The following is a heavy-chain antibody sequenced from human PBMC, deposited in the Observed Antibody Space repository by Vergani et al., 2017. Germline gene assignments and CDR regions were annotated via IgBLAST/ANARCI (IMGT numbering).Heavy chain of an antibody. Sequence: QVQLQESGPGLVKPSETLSLTCAVSGDSISSGYYWGWIRQPPGKGLEWIGSIYHSGSTYYNPSLKSRVTISVDTSKNQFSLKLSSVTAADTAVYYCARSLYCSGGSCLFDYWDQGTLVTVSS. D-gene: IGHD2-15*01. CDR2: IYHSGST. V-gene: IGHV4-38-2*01. J-gene: IGHJ4*02. CDR3: ARSLYCSGGSCLFDY. CDR1: GDSISSGYY.